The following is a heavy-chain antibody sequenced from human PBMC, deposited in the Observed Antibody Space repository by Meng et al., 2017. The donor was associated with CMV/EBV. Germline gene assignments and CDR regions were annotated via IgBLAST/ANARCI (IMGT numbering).Heavy chain of an antibody. CDR1: GGSISSYY. Sequence: SETLSLTCTVSGGSISSYYWSWIRQPPGKGLEWIGYIYYSGSTNCNPSLKSRVTISVDTSKNQFSLKLSSVTAADTAVYYCARDVGGDYRNDYYYYYGMDVWGQGTTVTVSS. CDR2: IYYSGST. V-gene: IGHV4-59*01. J-gene: IGHJ6*02. CDR3: ARDVGGDYRNDYYYYYGMDV. D-gene: IGHD4-17*01.